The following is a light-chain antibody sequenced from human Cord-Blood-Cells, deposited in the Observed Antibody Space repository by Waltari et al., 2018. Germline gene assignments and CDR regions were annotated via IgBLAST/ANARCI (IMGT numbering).Light chain of an antibody. J-gene: IGLJ3*02. CDR3: SSYTSSSTLV. V-gene: IGLV2-14*03. Sequence: QSALTQPASVSGSPGQSITISCTGTSSDVGGHKYFSWFQQHPGKASKLMIYYGSNRSAVVSNRFAGSKSGNTSSLTISGLQAEDEADYYCSSYTSSSTLVFGGGTKLTVL. CDR2: YGS. CDR1: SSDVGGHKY.